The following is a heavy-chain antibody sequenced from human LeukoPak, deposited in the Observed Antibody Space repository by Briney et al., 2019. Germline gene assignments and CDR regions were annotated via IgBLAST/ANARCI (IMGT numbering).Heavy chain of an antibody. CDR1: GFTFSGSA. CDR3: TRHGPTNIVVVPATSEGDY. Sequence: PGGSLRLSCAASGFTFSGSAMHWVCQASGKGLEWVGRIRSKANNYATGYAASVNGRFTISRDDSKNTAYLQMNSLKIEDTAVYYCTRHGPTNIVVVPATSEGDYWGQGTLVTVSS. V-gene: IGHV3-73*01. CDR2: IRSKANNYAT. J-gene: IGHJ4*02. D-gene: IGHD2-2*01.